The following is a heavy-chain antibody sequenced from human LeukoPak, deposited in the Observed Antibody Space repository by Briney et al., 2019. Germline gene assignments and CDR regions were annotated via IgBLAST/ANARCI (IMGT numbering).Heavy chain of an antibody. Sequence: SETLSLTCTVSGGSISSYYWSWIRQPPGKGLEWIGYIYYSGSTNYNPSLKSRVTISVDTSKNQFSMKLSSVTAADTAVYYCARAQLTYYYGSGILDYWGQGTLVTVSS. V-gene: IGHV4-59*01. J-gene: IGHJ4*02. D-gene: IGHD3-10*01. CDR3: ARAQLTYYYGSGILDY. CDR1: GGSISSYY. CDR2: IYYSGST.